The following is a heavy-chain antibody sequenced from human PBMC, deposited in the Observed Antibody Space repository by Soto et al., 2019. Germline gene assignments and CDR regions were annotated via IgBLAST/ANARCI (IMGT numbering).Heavy chain of an antibody. CDR2: ISKSDYT. J-gene: IGHJ4*02. D-gene: IGHD2-2*01. CDR3: AREDSIIIPAVSDF. V-gene: IGHV3-21*01. Sequence: GGSLRLSCTVSGFAFNNYGINWVRQAPGKGLEWVSSISKSDYTYYSDSVKGRFTISRDNAKNSVSLQMNTLRVEDTAVYYCAREDSIIIPAVSDFWGQGTLVTVS. CDR1: GFAFNNYG.